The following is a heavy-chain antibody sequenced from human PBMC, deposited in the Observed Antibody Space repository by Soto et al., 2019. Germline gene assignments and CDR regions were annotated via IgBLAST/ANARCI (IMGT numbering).Heavy chain of an antibody. CDR1: GGSISSYY. D-gene: IGHD3-9*01. V-gene: IGHV4-59*01. Sequence: SETLSLTGTGCGGSISSYYWSWIRQPPGKGLEWIGYIYYSGSTNYNPSLKSRVTISVDTSKNQFSLKLSSVTAADTAVYYCARVGILTGYPFDYWGQGTLVTVSS. CDR2: IYYSGST. J-gene: IGHJ4*02. CDR3: ARVGILTGYPFDY.